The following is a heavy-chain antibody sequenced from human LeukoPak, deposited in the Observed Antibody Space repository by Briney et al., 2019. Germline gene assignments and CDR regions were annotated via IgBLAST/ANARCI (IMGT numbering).Heavy chain of an antibody. CDR2: ISGSGGST. J-gene: IGHJ4*02. D-gene: IGHD6-13*01. V-gene: IGHV3-23*01. CDR3: AKDGSSWYRMDHYFDY. CDR1: GFTFSSYA. Sequence: GGSLRLSCAASGFTFSSYAMSWVRQAPGKGLEWVSAISGSGGSTYYADSVKGRFTISRDNSKNTLYLQMNSLRAEDTAVYYCAKDGSSWYRMDHYFDYWGQGTLVTVSS.